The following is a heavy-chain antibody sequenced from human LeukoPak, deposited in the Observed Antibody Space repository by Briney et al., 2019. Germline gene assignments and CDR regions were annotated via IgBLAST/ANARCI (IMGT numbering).Heavy chain of an antibody. CDR2: ISYDGSNK. V-gene: IGHV3-30*04. CDR3: ARGAVAGLY. D-gene: IGHD6-19*01. CDR1: GFTFSSYA. J-gene: IGHJ4*02. Sequence: PGGSPRLSCAASGFTFSSYAMHWVRQAPGKGLEWVAVISYDGSNKYYADSVKGRFTISRDNSKNTLYLQMNSLRAEDTAVYYCARGAVAGLYWGQGTLVTVSS.